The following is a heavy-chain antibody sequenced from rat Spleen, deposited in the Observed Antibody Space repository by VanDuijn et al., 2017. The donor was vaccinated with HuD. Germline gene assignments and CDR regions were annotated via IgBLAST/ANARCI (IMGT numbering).Heavy chain of an antibody. Sequence: EVQLVESGGGLVQPGRSLKISCAASGLTYSNYVMAWVRQAPTKGLEWVATISTGGDNTYYRDSVKGRFTISRDNAKSTLYLQLDSLRSEDTATYYCARRHYGYTDYFDYWGQGVMVTVSS. CDR1: GLTYSNYV. CDR3: ARRHYGYTDYFDY. CDR2: ISTGGDNT. V-gene: IGHV5-25*01. J-gene: IGHJ2*01. D-gene: IGHD1-11*01.